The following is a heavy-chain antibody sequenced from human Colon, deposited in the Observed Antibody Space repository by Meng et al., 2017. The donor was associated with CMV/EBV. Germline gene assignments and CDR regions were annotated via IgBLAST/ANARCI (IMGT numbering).Heavy chain of an antibody. Sequence: LSLTCVASGFPISSFGMHWVRQAPGRGLEWMAYIRHDGNTQYYADSLKGRFTVSRDNSKNTLYLQMDSLRVDDTAVYYCAKEGVEIEPFFDYWGQGTLVTVSS. J-gene: IGHJ4*02. D-gene: IGHD1-1*01. V-gene: IGHV3-30*02. CDR1: GFPISSFG. CDR2: IRHDGNTQ. CDR3: AKEGVEIEPFFDY.